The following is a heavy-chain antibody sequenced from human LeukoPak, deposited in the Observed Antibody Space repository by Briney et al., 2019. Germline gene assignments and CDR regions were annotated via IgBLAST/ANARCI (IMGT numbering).Heavy chain of an antibody. Sequence: SETLSLTCTVSGGSISSTSYYWGWIRQPPGKGLEWIGSIHYGGSTYYNPSLKGRVTISIDTSKNQFSLKLSSVTATDTAVYYCARHSTGGFDYWGQGTLVTVSS. D-gene: IGHD7-27*01. CDR2: IHYGGST. V-gene: IGHV4-39*01. J-gene: IGHJ4*02. CDR1: GGSISSTSYY. CDR3: ARHSTGGFDY.